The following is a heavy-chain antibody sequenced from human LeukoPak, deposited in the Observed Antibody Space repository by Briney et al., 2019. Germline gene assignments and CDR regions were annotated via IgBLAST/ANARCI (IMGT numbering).Heavy chain of an antibody. CDR3: ASEEANRSGWYPF. CDR2: ISYDGSYR. CDR1: GFTFSSYA. J-gene: IGHJ4*02. D-gene: IGHD6-19*01. Sequence: GGSLRPSCAASGFTFSSYAMNWVRQAPGKGLEWVAVISYDGSYRYYADSVKGRFTISRDNSKNTLYLQMNSLRAEDTAVYYCASEEANRSGWYPFWGQGTLVTVSS. V-gene: IGHV3-30-3*01.